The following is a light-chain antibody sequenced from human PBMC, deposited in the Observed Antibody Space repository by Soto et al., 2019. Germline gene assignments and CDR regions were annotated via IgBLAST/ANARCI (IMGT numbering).Light chain of an antibody. J-gene: IGKJ1*01. CDR3: QQYGSSSWT. CDR2: GAS. CDR1: PSVGASY. Sequence: EMVLTQSPGTLSLSPGEIATLSCRASPSVGASYLDWYQQKPGQAPRLLINGASSRATGIPDRFSGSGSGTDFTLTISRLEPEALAVYYCQQYGSSSWTFGQGTKVEIK. V-gene: IGKV3-20*01.